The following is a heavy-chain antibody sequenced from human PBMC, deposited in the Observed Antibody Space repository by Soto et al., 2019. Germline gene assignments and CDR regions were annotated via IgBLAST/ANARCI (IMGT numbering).Heavy chain of an antibody. Sequence: LRLSCAASGFTFSDYYMSWIRQAPGKGLEWVSYISSSSSYTNYADSVKGRFTISRDNAKNSLYLQMNSLRAEDTAVYYCARELTTVTTAFDYWGQGTLVTGS. CDR2: ISSSSSYT. CDR1: GFTFSDYY. D-gene: IGHD4-17*01. V-gene: IGHV3-11*06. CDR3: ARELTTVTTAFDY. J-gene: IGHJ4*02.